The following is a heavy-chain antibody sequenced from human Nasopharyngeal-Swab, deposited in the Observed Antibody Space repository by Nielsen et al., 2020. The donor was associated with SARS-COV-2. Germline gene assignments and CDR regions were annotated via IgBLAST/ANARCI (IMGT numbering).Heavy chain of an antibody. CDR1: GFIFSNYA. Sequence: GGSLRLSCAASGFIFSNYAMSWVRQAPGKGLEWVAYINHDSKRIYYADSVKGRFTISRDNAKSSLYLQMNSLRAEDTAVYYCATHAGWGFDYWGQGTLVTVSS. D-gene: IGHD6-19*01. CDR3: ATHAGWGFDY. V-gene: IGHV3-48*01. CDR2: INHDSKRI. J-gene: IGHJ4*02.